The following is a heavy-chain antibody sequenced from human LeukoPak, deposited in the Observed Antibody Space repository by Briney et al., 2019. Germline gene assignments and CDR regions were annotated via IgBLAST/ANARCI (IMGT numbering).Heavy chain of an antibody. J-gene: IGHJ4*02. V-gene: IGHV3-49*04. Sequence: GGSLRLSCTASGFTFGDYAMSWVRQAPGKGLEWVGFIRSKAYGGATEYAASVKGRFTISRDDSKNMAYLQMNSLKTEDTAVYYCTRAREGYDILTGYFLWGQGTLVTVSS. CDR1: GFTFGDYA. CDR2: IRSKAYGGAT. D-gene: IGHD3-9*01. CDR3: TRAREGYDILTGYFL.